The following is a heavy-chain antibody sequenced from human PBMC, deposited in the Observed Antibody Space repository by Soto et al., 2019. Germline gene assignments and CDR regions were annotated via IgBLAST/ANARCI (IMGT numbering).Heavy chain of an antibody. V-gene: IGHV3-23*01. CDR3: AKDLVDGDPLDYYYYGIDF. CDR2: ISGSGGST. Sequence: GGSLRLSCAASGFTFSSYAMSWVRQAPGKGLEWVSAISGSGGSTYYADSVKGRFTISRDNSKNTLYLQMNSLRAEDTAVYYCAKDLVDGDPLDYYYYGIDFWGQRSTDTGSS. J-gene: IGHJ6*02. D-gene: IGHD4-17*01. CDR1: GFTFSSYA.